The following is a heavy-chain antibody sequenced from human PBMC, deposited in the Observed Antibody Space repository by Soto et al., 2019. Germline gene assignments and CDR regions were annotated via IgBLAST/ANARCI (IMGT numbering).Heavy chain of an antibody. CDR3: AKAFSWYDY. CDR2: ISGSGGST. J-gene: IGHJ4*02. V-gene: IGHV3-23*01. CDR1: GFTFSSYA. Sequence: VQLLESGGGLIQPGGSLRLSCAASGFTFSSYAMNWVRQSPGKGLEWVSGISGSGGSTYYAYSVKGRFTISRDNSKNTLYLQMSSLIAEDTAVYYSAKAFSWYDYWGQGTLVTVSS. D-gene: IGHD6-13*01.